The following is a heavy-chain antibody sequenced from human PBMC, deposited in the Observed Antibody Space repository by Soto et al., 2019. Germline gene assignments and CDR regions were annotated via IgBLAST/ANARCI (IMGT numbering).Heavy chain of an antibody. Sequence: ASVKVSCKASGYTFTSYAMHWVRQAPGQRLEWMGWINAGNGNTKYSQKFQGRVTITRDTSASTAYMELSSLRSEDTAVYYCARGGGKWTAHYYGMDVWGQGTTVTV. J-gene: IGHJ6*02. CDR3: ARGGGKWTAHYYGMDV. CDR1: GYTFTSYA. D-gene: IGHD2-8*01. V-gene: IGHV1-3*01. CDR2: INAGNGNT.